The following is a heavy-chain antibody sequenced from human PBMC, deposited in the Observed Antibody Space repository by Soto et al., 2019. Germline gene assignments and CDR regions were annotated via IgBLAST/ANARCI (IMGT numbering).Heavy chain of an antibody. CDR3: ARGGGPDIAYGMDV. CDR2: IYHSGST. V-gene: IGHV4-4*02. D-gene: IGHD5-12*01. Sequence: QVQLQESGPGLVKPSGTLSLTCAVSGGSISSINWWSWVRQPPGKGLKWIGEIYHSGSTTYNPSLKSRVTILVDKSKNQFSLELKSVTAADTAIYYCARGGGPDIAYGMDVWGQGTTVIVSS. CDR1: GGSISSINW. J-gene: IGHJ6*02.